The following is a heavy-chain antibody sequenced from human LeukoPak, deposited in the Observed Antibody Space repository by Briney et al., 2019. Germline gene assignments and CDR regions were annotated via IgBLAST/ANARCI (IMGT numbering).Heavy chain of an antibody. J-gene: IGHJ4*02. V-gene: IGHV4-59*01. CDR1: GGSISSYY. CDR2: IYYSGST. CDR3: ARDLSQHDSSGYCLGY. Sequence: SETLSLTCTVSGGSISSYYWSWIRQPPGKGLEWIGYIYYSGSTNYNPSLKSRVTISVDTSNNQFSLKLSSVTAADTAVYYCARDLSQHDSSGYCLGYWGQGTLVTVSS. D-gene: IGHD3-22*01.